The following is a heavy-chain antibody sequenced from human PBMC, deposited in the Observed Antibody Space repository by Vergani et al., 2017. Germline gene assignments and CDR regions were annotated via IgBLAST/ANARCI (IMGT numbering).Heavy chain of an antibody. V-gene: IGHV3-11*04. CDR2: MSSGDSI. CDR3: ARETDTGSSVSYNYYAMDV. Sequence: QVQLVESGGGVVKPGGSLRLSCAASGFTFSDHYMSWVRQAPGKGLEWISYMSSGDSIYYADSVKGRFTVSRANTKNTLYLQMNSLRAEDTAVYYCARETDTGSSVSYNYYAMDVWGQGTTVSVSS. CDR1: GFTFSDHY. D-gene: IGHD3-9*01. J-gene: IGHJ6*02.